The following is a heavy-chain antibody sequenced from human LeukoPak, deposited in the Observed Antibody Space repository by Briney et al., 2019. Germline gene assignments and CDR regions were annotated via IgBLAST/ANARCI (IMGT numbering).Heavy chain of an antibody. CDR2: IIPIFGTA. D-gene: IGHD3-22*01. V-gene: IGHV1-69*05. Sequence: SVKVSCKASGGTFSSYAISWVRQAPGQGLEWMGRIIPIFGTANYAQKFQGRVTITTDESTSTAYMELSSLRSEDTAVYYCARDQYYCDSSGYLSAAYFDYWGQGTLVTVSS. J-gene: IGHJ4*02. CDR1: GGTFSSYA. CDR3: ARDQYYCDSSGYLSAAYFDY.